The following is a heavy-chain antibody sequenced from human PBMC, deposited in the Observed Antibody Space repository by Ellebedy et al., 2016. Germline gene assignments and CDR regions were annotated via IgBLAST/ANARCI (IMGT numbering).Heavy chain of an antibody. V-gene: IGHV2-26*01. CDR1: GFSLNNSTMG. CDR2: IFSNDHK. J-gene: IGHJ6*02. D-gene: IGHD7-27*01. CDR3: ARAWGDGNNLDYYYYGMDV. Sequence: SGPTLVKPTETLTLTCSVSGFSLNNSTMGVSWVRLPPGKALEWLAYIFSNDHKSYRTSLETRLTISRDASKNQVVLTMTDVAPVDSGTYFCARAWGDGNNLDYYYYGMDVWGQGNTVTVS.